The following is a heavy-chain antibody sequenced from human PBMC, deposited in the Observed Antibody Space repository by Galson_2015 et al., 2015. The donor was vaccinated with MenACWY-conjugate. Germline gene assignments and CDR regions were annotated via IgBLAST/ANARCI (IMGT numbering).Heavy chain of an antibody. V-gene: IGHV3-7*03. CDR2: IKQDGSEK. CDR1: GLTLSNYW. Sequence: SLRLSCAGSGLTLSNYWMNWVRQAPGKGLEWLGIIKQDGSEKNYVDSVKGRFTFSRDNAKNSLYLQMNSLRAEDTAVYYCSRDVAVGGFDYWGQGTRVSVSS. J-gene: IGHJ4*02. D-gene: IGHD6-19*01. CDR3: SRDVAVGGFDY.